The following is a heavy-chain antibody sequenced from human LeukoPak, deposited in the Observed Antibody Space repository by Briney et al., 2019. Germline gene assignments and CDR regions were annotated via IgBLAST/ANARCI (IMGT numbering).Heavy chain of an antibody. J-gene: IGHJ6*02. CDR1: GGSISSSSYY. CDR2: IYYSRST. CDR3: AREIVTIFGVVTTPYGMDV. V-gene: IGHV4-39*01. Sequence: SETLSLTCTVSGGSISSSSYYWGWIRQPPGKGLEWIGNIYYSRSTYYNPSLKSRVTISVDTSKNQFSLKLSSVTAADTAVYYCAREIVTIFGVVTTPYGMDVWGQGTTVTVS. D-gene: IGHD3-3*01.